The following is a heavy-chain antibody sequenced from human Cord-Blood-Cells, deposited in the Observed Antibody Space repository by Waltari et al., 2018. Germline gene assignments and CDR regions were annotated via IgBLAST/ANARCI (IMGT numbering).Heavy chain of an antibody. CDR1: GYSISSGYY. Sequence: QVQLQESGPGLVKPSETLSLTCAVSGYSISSGYYWGWIRQPPGKGLEGLGSIYPSGSTYYNPSLKSRVTISVDTSKNQFSLKLSSVTAADTAVYYCARLTGEGYWGQGTLVTVSS. V-gene: IGHV4-38-2*01. CDR2: IYPSGST. CDR3: ARLTGEGY. J-gene: IGHJ4*02. D-gene: IGHD7-27*01.